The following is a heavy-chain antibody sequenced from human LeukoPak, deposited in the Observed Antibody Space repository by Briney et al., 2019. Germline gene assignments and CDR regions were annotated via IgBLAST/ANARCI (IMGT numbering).Heavy chain of an antibody. Sequence: SETLSLTCAVYGGSFSGYYWSWIRQPPGKGLEWIGEINQSGSTNYNPSLKSRVTISVDTSKNQFSLKLSSVTAADTAVYYCASLAPRLYYYYYYMDVWGKGTTVTVSS. CDR3: ASLAPRLYYYYYYMDV. CDR2: INQSGST. D-gene: IGHD3-3*02. V-gene: IGHV4-34*01. J-gene: IGHJ6*03. CDR1: GGSFSGYY.